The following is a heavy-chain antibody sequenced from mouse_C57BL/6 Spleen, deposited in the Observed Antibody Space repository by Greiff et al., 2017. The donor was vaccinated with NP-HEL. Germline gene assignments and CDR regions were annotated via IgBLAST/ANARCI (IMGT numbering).Heavy chain of an antibody. CDR1: GYTFTSYG. V-gene: IGHV1-81*01. CDR2: IYPRSGNT. Sequence: VQLSCKASGYTFTSYGISWVKQRTGQGLEWIGEIYPRSGNTYYNEKFKGKATLTADKSSSTAYMELRSLTSEDSAVYFCARGGRGDAMDYWGQGTSVTVSS. J-gene: IGHJ4*01. D-gene: IGHD3-3*01. CDR3: ARGGRGDAMDY.